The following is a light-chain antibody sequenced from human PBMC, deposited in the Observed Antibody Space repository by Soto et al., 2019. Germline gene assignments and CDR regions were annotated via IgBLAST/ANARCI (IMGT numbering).Light chain of an antibody. Sequence: DIQMTQSPSSVSALIGDRVTITCRASQGVGSHVNWYQQKPGKAPNLLIHGASNLQSGVPSTFSGSGSGTDFTLTISSLQPEDFATYYCQQHYRSPLTVGGGTQVEIK. CDR2: GAS. V-gene: IGKV1-39*01. CDR1: QGVGSH. J-gene: IGKJ4*01. CDR3: QQHYRSPLT.